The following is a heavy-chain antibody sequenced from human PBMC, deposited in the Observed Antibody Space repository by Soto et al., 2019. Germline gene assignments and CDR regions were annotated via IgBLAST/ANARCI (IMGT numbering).Heavy chain of an antibody. D-gene: IGHD6-19*01. CDR3: ARESGYNTGLHFLVFEM. Sequence: SQTLSLPCAISGDTVSSNNAAWNWIRQSRSRRLEWLGRTFYRSKWYTDYAVSVRGRANLNQDTSKNHVSLQVNSVTTEVTAVYHRARESGYNTGLHFLVFEMWGQGTVVTASS. J-gene: IGHJ3*02. CDR2: TFYRSKWYT. CDR1: GDTVSSNNAA. V-gene: IGHV6-1*01.